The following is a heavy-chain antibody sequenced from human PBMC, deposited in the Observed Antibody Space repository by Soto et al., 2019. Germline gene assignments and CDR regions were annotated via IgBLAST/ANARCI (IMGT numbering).Heavy chain of an antibody. CDR2: INHSGST. CDR3: AREGGITIFGVVPHNWFDP. J-gene: IGHJ5*02. Sequence: SETLSLTCAFYRGSFSGYYWSWIRQPPGKGLEWIGEINHSGSTNYNPSLKSRVTISVDTSKNQFSLKLSSVTAADTAVYYCAREGGITIFGVVPHNWFDPWGQGTLVTVS. D-gene: IGHD3-3*01. V-gene: IGHV4-34*01. CDR1: RGSFSGYY.